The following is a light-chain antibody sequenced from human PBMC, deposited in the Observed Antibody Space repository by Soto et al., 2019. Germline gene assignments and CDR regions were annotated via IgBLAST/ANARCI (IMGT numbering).Light chain of an antibody. V-gene: IGKV1-5*01. CDR3: QQSETCPLT. Sequence: DIQMTKYHSTLSASVGDRVTITCRASQTISTWLAWYQHKPGKAPNLLIYDASTLMSGVPSRFSGSGSGTEFTLTISSLQPGDFATYCCQQSETCPLTFGQGTRL. J-gene: IGKJ5*01. CDR2: DAS. CDR1: QTISTW.